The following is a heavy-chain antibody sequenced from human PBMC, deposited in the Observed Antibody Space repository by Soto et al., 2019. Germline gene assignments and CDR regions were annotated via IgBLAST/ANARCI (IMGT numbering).Heavy chain of an antibody. D-gene: IGHD5-18*01. Sequence: QVQLQESGPGLVKPSETLSLTCTVSGGSVSSGSYYWSWIRQPPGKGLEWIGYIYYSGSTNYNPSLKSRVTISVDTSKNQFSLKLSSVTAADTAVYYCARDPGYSYGYDWFDPWGQGTLVTVSS. CDR3: ARDPGYSYGYDWFDP. CDR2: IYYSGST. V-gene: IGHV4-61*01. J-gene: IGHJ5*02. CDR1: GGSVSSGSYY.